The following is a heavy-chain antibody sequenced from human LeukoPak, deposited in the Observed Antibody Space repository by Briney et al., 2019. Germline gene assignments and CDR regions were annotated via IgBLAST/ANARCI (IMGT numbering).Heavy chain of an antibody. J-gene: IGHJ5*02. CDR2: ISTSGST. CDR3: ARRTGANWFDP. CDR1: GDSISGANYY. V-gene: IGHV4-61*02. D-gene: IGHD3-10*01. Sequence: SETLSLTCTVSGDSISGANYYWTWIRQPADKGLEWIGRISTSGSTSYDPSLKSRVAISVDTSKNQFSLKLSSVTAADTAVYYCARRTGANWFDPWGQGTLVTVSS.